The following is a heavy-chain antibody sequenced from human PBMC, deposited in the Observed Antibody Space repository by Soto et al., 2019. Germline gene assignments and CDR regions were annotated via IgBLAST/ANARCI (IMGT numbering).Heavy chain of an antibody. CDR3: ARRDGYIFYWLDS. J-gene: IGHJ5*01. CDR2: MNPNSGNT. V-gene: IGHV1-8*01. Sequence: QVQLVQSGAEVKTPGASVKVSCKASGYTFATYDINWVRQAPGQGLEWMGWMNPNSGNTGYAQKFQGRLTMTGDTALRIAHSELISLISGDTAVYYCARRDGYIFYWLDSWGQGTMVTVSA. D-gene: IGHD2-21*01. CDR1: GYTFATYD.